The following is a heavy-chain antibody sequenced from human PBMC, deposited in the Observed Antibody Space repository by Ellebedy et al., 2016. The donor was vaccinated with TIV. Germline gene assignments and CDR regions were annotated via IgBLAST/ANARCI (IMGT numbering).Heavy chain of an antibody. CDR3: AKDAGSEVYYPFLSYQLDY. D-gene: IGHD2-2*01. J-gene: IGHJ4*02. V-gene: IGHV3-30*18. CDR1: GFSFGAYG. Sequence: GGSLRLSXAASGFSFGAYGVHWVRQAPGKGLEWLSVISYDGAHEYYADSVRGRFTISRDNSKNTLFLQMNSLRPEDTAVYYCAKDAGSEVYYPFLSYQLDYWGRGIPVTVSS. CDR2: ISYDGAHE.